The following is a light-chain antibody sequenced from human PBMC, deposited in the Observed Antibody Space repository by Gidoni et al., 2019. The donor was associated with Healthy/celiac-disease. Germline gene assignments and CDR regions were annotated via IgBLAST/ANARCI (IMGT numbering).Light chain of an antibody. Sequence: EIVLTHSPATLSLSPGERATLSCRASQSVSSYLAWYQQKPGQAPRLLIYDASNRATGIPARFSGSGSGTDFTLTISSLEPEDVAVYYCQQRSNWRWTFGQGTKVEIK. CDR1: QSVSSY. J-gene: IGKJ1*01. CDR2: DAS. CDR3: QQRSNWRWT. V-gene: IGKV3-11*01.